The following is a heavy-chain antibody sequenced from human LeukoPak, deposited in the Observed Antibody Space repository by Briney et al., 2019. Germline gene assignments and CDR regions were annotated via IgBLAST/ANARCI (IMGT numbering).Heavy chain of an antibody. Sequence: GGSLRLSCAASGFTFSDYYVSWIRQAPGKGLEWVSYISSSGSTIYYADSVKGRFTISRDNAKNSLYLQMNSLRAEDTAVYYCARDRSSSRYGEYYFDYWGQGTLVTVSS. CDR3: ARDRSSSRYGEYYFDY. CDR2: ISSSGSTI. CDR1: GFTFSDYY. D-gene: IGHD6-13*01. J-gene: IGHJ4*02. V-gene: IGHV3-11*01.